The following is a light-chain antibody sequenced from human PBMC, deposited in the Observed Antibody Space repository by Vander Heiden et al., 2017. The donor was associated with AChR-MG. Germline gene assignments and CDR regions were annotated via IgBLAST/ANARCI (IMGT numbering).Light chain of an antibody. CDR1: QSVSSN. V-gene: IGKV3-15*01. CDR2: GAA. J-gene: IGKJ1*01. CDR3: QQEKNWPPGT. Sequence: EIVMTQSPATLSVSPGERATLSCRASQSVSSNLAGDQQKPGQAPRLRIYGAATRATGSPARFRGRGSGTEGTRTSSSLQAEEFAGDYCQQEKNWPPGTVGQGTKGESK.